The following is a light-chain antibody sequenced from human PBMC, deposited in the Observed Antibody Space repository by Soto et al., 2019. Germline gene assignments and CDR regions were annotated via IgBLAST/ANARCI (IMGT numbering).Light chain of an antibody. Sequence: QSVLTQPPSASGSPGQAVTISCTGTSSDIGGYDFVSWYQVRPGEAPQLIIYNVNGRPSGVPRRFSGSKSGNTASLTVSGLQAVDEADYYCSLYTSENTYVFGTGTKVTVL. CDR3: SLYTSENTYV. V-gene: IGLV2-8*01. CDR1: SSDIGGYDF. J-gene: IGLJ1*01. CDR2: NVN.